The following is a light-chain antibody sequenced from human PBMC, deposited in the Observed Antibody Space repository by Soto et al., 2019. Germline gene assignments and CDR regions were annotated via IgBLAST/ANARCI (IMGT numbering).Light chain of an antibody. V-gene: IGKV3-11*01. Sequence: EIVLTQSPATLSLSPGDTATLSCRASQSVSSYLAWYQQKPGQAPRLLIYDASNRATGIPAMFSGSGSGTDFTLTIGSLEPEDFAVYYCQQRSNWPRTLGQGTKVEIK. CDR2: DAS. CDR1: QSVSSY. J-gene: IGKJ2*01. CDR3: QQRSNWPRT.